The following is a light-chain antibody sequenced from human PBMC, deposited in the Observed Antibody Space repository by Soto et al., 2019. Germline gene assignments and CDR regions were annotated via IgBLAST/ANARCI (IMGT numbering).Light chain of an antibody. V-gene: IGLV2-14*03. CDR2: DVS. CDR1: SSDVGGYNY. CDR3: SSYTSSISYV. Sequence: QSVLTQPASVSGSPGQSITISCTGTSSDVGGYNYVSWYQSHPGEAPKLIIYDVSNRPSGVSDRFSGSKSGNTASLTFSGLQAEDEADYYCSSYTSSISYVFGTGTKVTVL. J-gene: IGLJ1*01.